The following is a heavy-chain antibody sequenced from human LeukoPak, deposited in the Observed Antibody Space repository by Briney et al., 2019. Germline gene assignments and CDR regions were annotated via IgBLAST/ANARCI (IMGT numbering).Heavy chain of an antibody. CDR3: ARQSPVAGNFFDY. D-gene: IGHD6-19*01. CDR1: GYSFTNYW. CDR2: IYPGDSDT. V-gene: IGHV5-51*01. J-gene: IGHJ4*02. Sequence: KHGESLKISCKGSGYSFTNYWIGWVRQMPGKGLEWMGIIYPGDSDTRYSPSFQGQVTISADKSISTAYLQWSSLKASDTAMYYCARQSPVAGNFFDYWGQGTLVTVSS.